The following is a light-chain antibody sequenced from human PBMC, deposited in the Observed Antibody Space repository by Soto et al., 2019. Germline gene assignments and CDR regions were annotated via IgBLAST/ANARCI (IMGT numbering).Light chain of an antibody. CDR1: QSLLQSNGYNY. Sequence: DIVMTQSPLSLPVTPGEPASISCRSSQSLLQSNGYNYLDWYLQKPGQSPKLLIYLGSNRASGVPDRFSGSGSGTDFTLKISRVEAEDVAVYYCMQALQTPYTFGQGTKLEIK. CDR3: MQALQTPYT. V-gene: IGKV2-28*01. CDR2: LGS. J-gene: IGKJ2*01.